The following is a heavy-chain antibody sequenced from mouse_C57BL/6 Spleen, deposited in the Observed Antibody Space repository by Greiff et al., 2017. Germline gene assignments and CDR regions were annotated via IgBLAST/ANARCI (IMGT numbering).Heavy chain of an antibody. Sequence: VQLQQSGPELVKPGASVKISCKASGYAFSSSWMNWVKQRPGKGLEWIGRIYPGDGDTNYNGKFKGKATLTADKSSSTAYMQLSSLTSEDSAVYFCAREHTTVVAPNFDYWGQGTTLTVSS. CDR2: IYPGDGDT. D-gene: IGHD1-1*01. CDR3: AREHTTVVAPNFDY. J-gene: IGHJ2*01. CDR1: GYAFSSSW. V-gene: IGHV1-82*01.